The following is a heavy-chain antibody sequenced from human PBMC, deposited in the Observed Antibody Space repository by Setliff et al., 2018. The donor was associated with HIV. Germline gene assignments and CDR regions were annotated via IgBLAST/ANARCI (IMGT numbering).Heavy chain of an antibody. V-gene: IGHV1-69-2*01. CDR2: VDPEDGQT. J-gene: IGHJ6*04. D-gene: IGHD3-9*01. CDR1: GYTFRDFY. Sequence: ASVKVSCKASGYTFRDFYMHWVQQAPGKGFEWMGRVDPEDGQTIFAKKFQDRVTLTADTSTETAYLEVSSLRSDDTAVYYCANTFTGSHNVWGKGTTVTVSS. CDR3: ANTFTGSHNV.